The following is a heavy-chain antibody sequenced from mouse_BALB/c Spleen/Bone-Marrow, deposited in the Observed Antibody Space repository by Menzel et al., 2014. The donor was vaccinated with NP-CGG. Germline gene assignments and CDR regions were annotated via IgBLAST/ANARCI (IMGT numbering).Heavy chain of an antibody. CDR1: GFSFSSFG. CDR3: TRGGNWEDFDY. D-gene: IGHD4-1*01. V-gene: IGHV5-17*02. J-gene: IGHJ2*01. CDR2: ISSGSITI. Sequence: EVQVVESGGSLVQPGGSRKLSCSASGFSFSSFGMHWVRQAPEKGLEWVAYISSGSITIFYADTVKGRFTISRDNPKNTLFLQMTSLRSEDTAMYYCTRGGNWEDFDYWGQGTTLTVSS.